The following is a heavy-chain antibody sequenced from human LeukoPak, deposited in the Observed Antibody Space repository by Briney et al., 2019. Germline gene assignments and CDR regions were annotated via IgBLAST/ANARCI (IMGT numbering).Heavy chain of an antibody. D-gene: IGHD2/OR15-2a*01. Sequence: GGSLRLSCEASALTFSSYWMHWVRQAPGKGLVWVSRIDSDGTRISYVDSVEGRFTISRDNAKNTLYLQMNSLRVEDTAVYYCAGGRDSTQLYFDSWGQGTLVTVSS. J-gene: IGHJ4*02. V-gene: IGHV3-74*01. CDR2: IDSDGTRI. CDR1: ALTFSSYW. CDR3: AGGRDSTQLYFDS.